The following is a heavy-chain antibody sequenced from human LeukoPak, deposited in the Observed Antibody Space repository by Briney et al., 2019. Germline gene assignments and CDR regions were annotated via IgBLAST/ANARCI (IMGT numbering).Heavy chain of an antibody. CDR1: GFAFGDYW. CDR3: ASELPSSSWYDY. V-gene: IGHV3-7*01. CDR2: IKKDGSEK. Sequence: GSLRLSCAASGFAFGDYWMTWVRQAPGKGPEWVANIKKDGSEKYYVASVRGRFTISRDNAKNSLYLQMNSLRAEDTAVYYCASELPSSSWYDYWGQGTLVTVSS. J-gene: IGHJ4*02. D-gene: IGHD6-13*01.